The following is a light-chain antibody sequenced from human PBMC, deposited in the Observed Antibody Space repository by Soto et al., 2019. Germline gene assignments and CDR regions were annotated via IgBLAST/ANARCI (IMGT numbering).Light chain of an antibody. CDR3: QQNYNWPPFT. CDR1: QSVSCN. CDR2: GAA. J-gene: IGKJ3*01. V-gene: IGKV3-15*01. Sequence: EIVMTPSPATLSVSPGERATLSCRALQSVSCNLAWYQEKPGQAPRLLIYGAATGATGFPARFSGSGSGTVFPVAMISLQSEDCAVYYCQQNYNWPPFTCGPGTKVDIK.